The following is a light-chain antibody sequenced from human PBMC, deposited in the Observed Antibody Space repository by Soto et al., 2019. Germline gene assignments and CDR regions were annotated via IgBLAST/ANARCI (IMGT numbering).Light chain of an antibody. V-gene: IGKV3-15*01. CDR1: QSVRSN. CDR3: QQYNNWPRT. Sequence: EIVMTQSPATLSVSPGEGATLSCWASQSVRSNLAWYQQKPGQAPRLLIYGASTRATGIPARFSGSVSGTEFTLTISSLQSEDFAVYYRQQYNNWPRTFGQGTKVDIK. CDR2: GAS. J-gene: IGKJ1*01.